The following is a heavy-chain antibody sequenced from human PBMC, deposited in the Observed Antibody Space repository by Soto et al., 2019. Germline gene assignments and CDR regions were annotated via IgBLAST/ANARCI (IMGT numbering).Heavy chain of an antibody. CDR1: GFNFSPYS. J-gene: IGHJ4*02. CDR2: ISSGGDTI. V-gene: IGHV3-48*02. D-gene: IGHD3-3*01. Sequence: GGSLRLSCAVSGFNFSPYSMNWVRQAQGKGLEWISSISSGGDTIYYADSVRCRFTVSRDNTKNSLHLQMDSLRDEDKAVYYCARDRSTIYGVVTPIDYWGQGTLVTVSS. CDR3: ARDRSTIYGVVTPIDY.